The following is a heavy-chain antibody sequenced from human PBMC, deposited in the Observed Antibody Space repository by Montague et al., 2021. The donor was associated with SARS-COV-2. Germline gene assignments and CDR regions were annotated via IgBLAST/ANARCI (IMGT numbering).Heavy chain of an antibody. Sequence: SLRLSCAASGFAYSQYGVHWVRQAPGKGLEWVASIWNDGSKKYHXXSLKGRFTISRDNSNNMLYLQMDSLRAKDAAVYYCVGDPGDPDTFDYWGQGTQVTVSS. CDR2: IWNDGSKK. CDR3: VGDPGDPDTFDY. D-gene: IGHD7-27*01. CDR1: GFAYSQYG. J-gene: IGHJ4*02. V-gene: IGHV3-33*01.